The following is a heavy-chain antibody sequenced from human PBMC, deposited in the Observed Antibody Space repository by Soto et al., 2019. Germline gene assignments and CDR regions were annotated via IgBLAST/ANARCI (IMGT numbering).Heavy chain of an antibody. V-gene: IGHV3-11*01. Sequence: GGSLRLSCAASGFTFSDSYISWIRQAPGKGLEWISYITFSGNTVYYADSLKGRFTISRDNAKNSLYLQMNRLRAEDTAVYYCARVSWREKYGMDVWGQGTTVTVSS. CDR2: ITFSGNTV. CDR3: ARVSWREKYGMDV. J-gene: IGHJ6*02. CDR1: GFTFSDSY.